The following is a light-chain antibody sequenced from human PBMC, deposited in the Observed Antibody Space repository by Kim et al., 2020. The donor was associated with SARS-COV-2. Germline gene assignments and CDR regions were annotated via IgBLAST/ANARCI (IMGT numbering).Light chain of an antibody. CDR2: DNN. J-gene: IGLJ3*02. CDR1: SPNIGTHY. V-gene: IGLV1-51*01. Sequence: GQKVTIPCSGSSPNIGTHYVPWFQQLPGTAPKLLIYDNNKRPSGIPDRFSGSKSGTSATLGITGLQTGDESDYYCGTWDSSLSAWVFGGGTKLTVL. CDR3: GTWDSSLSAWV.